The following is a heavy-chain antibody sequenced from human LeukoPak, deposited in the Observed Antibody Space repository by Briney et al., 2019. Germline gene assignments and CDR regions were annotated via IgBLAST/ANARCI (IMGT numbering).Heavy chain of an antibody. CDR2: ICYGGST. J-gene: IGHJ4*02. CDR1: GVSFSNYC. Sequence: SETLSLTCTVSGVSFSNYCWNWIRQPPGKGLEWIGYICYGGSTKYSPSLKSRVTISMASSKNQFSLRLNSLTAADTAVYYCARSGLHSFYWGQGTLVTVSS. V-gene: IGHV4-59*01. D-gene: IGHD5-24*01. CDR3: ARSGLHSFY.